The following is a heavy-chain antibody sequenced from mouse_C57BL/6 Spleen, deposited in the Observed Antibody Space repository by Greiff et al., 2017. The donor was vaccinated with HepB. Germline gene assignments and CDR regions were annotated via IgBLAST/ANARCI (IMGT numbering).Heavy chain of an antibody. D-gene: IGHD1-3*01. CDR3: ARESKDYAMDY. Sequence: QVQLQQSGAELVKPGASVKMSCKASGYTFTSYWITWVKQRPGQGLEWIGDIYPGSGSTNYNEKFKSKATLTVDTSSSTAYMQLSSLTSEDSAVYYCARESKDYAMDYWGQGTSVTVSS. V-gene: IGHV1-55*01. CDR1: GYTFTSYW. CDR2: IYPGSGST. J-gene: IGHJ4*01.